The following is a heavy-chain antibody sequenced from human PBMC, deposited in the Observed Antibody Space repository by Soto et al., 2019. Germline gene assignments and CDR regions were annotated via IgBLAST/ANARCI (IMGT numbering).Heavy chain of an antibody. V-gene: IGHV2-26*01. D-gene: IGHD3-10*01. CDR3: ARIRLAYGSGSYYYDY. Sequence: SGPTLVNPTETLTLTCTVSGFSLSNARMGVSWIRQPPGKALEWLAHIFSNDEKSYSTSLKSRFTISKDTSKSQVVLTMTNMDPVDTATYYCARIRLAYGSGSYYYDYWGQGTLVTVSS. CDR2: IFSNDEK. J-gene: IGHJ4*02. CDR1: GFSLSNARMG.